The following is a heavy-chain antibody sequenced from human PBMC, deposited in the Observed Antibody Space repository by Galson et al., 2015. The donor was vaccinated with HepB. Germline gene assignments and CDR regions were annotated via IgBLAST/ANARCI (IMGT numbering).Heavy chain of an antibody. CDR2: IYDSVNT. V-gene: IGHV4-4*02. D-gene: IGHD3-9*01. Sequence: SETLSLTCAVSGTSVSSTDWWTWVRQPPGKGLEWIGEIYDSVNTNYNPSLESRVTISVDKSKNQFSLKLKSVTAADTAVYYCARGALDWLRKSHFDYWGRGTLVTVSS. J-gene: IGHJ4*02. CDR1: GTSVSSTDW. CDR3: ARGALDWLRKSHFDY.